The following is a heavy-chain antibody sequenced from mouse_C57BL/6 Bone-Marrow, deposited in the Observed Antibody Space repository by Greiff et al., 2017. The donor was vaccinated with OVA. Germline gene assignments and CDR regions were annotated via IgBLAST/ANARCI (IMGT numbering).Heavy chain of an antibody. CDR3: ARGGYYSDY. CDR1: GYTFTSYW. Sequence: VQLQQSGAELVMPGASVKLSCKASGYTFTSYWMHWVKQRPGQGLEWIGEIDPSDSYTNYNQKFKGKSTLTVDKSSSTAYMQLSSLTSEDAAVYYCARGGYYSDYWGQGTTLTVSS. D-gene: IGHD3-1*01. J-gene: IGHJ2*01. V-gene: IGHV1-69*01. CDR2: IDPSDSYT.